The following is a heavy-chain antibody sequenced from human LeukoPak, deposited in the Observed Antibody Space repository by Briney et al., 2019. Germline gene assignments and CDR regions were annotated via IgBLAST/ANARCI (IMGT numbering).Heavy chain of an antibody. V-gene: IGHV3-23*01. CDR1: GFSFSDYD. D-gene: IGHD3-16*01. J-gene: IGHJ3*02. Sequence: SGGSLRLSCAASGFSFSDYDMSWVRQAPGKGLEWVSSMSLSTSGKTYADSVKGRFTVSTDKAKNTLHLQMDSLRAEDTAMYYCAKALTRWAFGMWGQGTMVTVSS. CDR3: AKALTRWAFGM. CDR2: MSLSTSGK.